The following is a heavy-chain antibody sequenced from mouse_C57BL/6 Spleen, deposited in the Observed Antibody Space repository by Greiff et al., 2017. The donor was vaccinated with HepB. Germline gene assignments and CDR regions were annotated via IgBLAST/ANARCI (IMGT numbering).Heavy chain of an antibody. J-gene: IGHJ2*01. D-gene: IGHD3-3*01. Sequence: EVKLMESEGGLVQPGSSMKLSCTASGFTFSDYYMAWVRQVPEKGLEWVANINYDGSSTYYLDSLKSRFIISRDNAKNILYLQMSSLKSEDTATYYCAREGAVVLDYWGQGTTLTVSS. V-gene: IGHV5-16*01. CDR2: INYDGSST. CDR1: GFTFSDYY. CDR3: AREGAVVLDY.